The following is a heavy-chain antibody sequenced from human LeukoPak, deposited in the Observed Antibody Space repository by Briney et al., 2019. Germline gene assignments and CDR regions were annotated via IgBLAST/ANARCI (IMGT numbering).Heavy chain of an antibody. CDR2: IKSKTDGGTV. V-gene: IGHV3-15*01. CDR1: GFSFSSAW. J-gene: IGHJ4*02. Sequence: GGSLRPSCAASGFSFSSAWMTWVRQPPGKGLEWVGRIKSKTDGGTVDYAAPVKGRFTISRDDSINTLYLQVNSLKTEDTAMYYCIVSNYYSSGSYNFDSWGQGTLVTVSS. D-gene: IGHD3-10*01. CDR3: IVSNYYSSGSYNFDS.